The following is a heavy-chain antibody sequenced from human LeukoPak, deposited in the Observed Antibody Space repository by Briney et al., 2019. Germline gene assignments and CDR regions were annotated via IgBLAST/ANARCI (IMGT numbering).Heavy chain of an antibody. D-gene: IGHD3-16*01. CDR2: IRHDGGYK. Sequence: GGSLRLSCAASGFTFSSYGMHWVRQAPGKGLEWVAFIRHDGGYKYYADSVKGRFTISRDNSKNMLYLQMISLRDDDTAVYYCAKTKEGHMILRTFDYWGQGTLVTVSS. J-gene: IGHJ4*02. V-gene: IGHV3-30*02. CDR1: GFTFSSYG. CDR3: AKTKEGHMILRTFDY.